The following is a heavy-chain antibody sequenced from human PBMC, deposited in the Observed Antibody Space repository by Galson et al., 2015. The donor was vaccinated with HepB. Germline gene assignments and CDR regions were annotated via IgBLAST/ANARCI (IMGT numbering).Heavy chain of an antibody. Sequence: SVKVSCKASGYTFTSYDMHWVRQAPGQGLEWMGIIDPSGGSISYAQKFQGRVTMTRDTSTSTVYMELTSLTSEDTAVYYCARDGRCGDLYWFDPWGQGTLVTVSS. V-gene: IGHV1-46*03. CDR3: ARDGRCGDLYWFDP. D-gene: IGHD3-10*01. CDR2: IDPSGGSI. CDR1: GYTFTSYD. J-gene: IGHJ5*02.